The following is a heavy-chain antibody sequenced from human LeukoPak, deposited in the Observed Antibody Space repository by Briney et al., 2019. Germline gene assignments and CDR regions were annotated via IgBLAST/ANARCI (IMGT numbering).Heavy chain of an antibody. V-gene: IGHV3-21*01. CDR1: GFTFSSYS. D-gene: IGHD2-2*01. J-gene: IGHJ4*02. CDR3: AREGPVSRGDQATDY. Sequence: GGSLRLSCAASGFTFSSYSMNWVRQAPGKGLEWVSSISSSSSYIYYADSVKGRFTISRDNAENSLYLQMNSLRAEDTAVYYCAREGPVSRGDQATDYWGQGTLVTVSS. CDR2: ISSSSSYI.